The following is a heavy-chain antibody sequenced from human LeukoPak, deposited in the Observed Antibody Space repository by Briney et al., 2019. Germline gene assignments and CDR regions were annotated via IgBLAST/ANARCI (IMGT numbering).Heavy chain of an antibody. CDR1: GGSISSHY. Sequence: SETLSLTCTVSGGSISSHYWSWIRQPPGKGLEWIGYIYYSGSTNYNRSLKSRVTISVDTSKNQFSLKLSSVTAADTAVYYCARYYYDSSGYYIDGHFDYWGQGTLVTVSS. CDR2: IYYSGST. CDR3: ARYYYDSSGYYIDGHFDY. D-gene: IGHD3-22*01. V-gene: IGHV4-59*11. J-gene: IGHJ4*02.